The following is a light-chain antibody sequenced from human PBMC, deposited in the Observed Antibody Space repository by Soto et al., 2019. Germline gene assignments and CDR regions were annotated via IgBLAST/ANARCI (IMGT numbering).Light chain of an antibody. CDR3: SSKRTTASLV. CDR1: SSDVGGYNY. V-gene: IGLV2-14*01. Sequence: QSVLTQPAAVSGSPGQSITISCTGTSSDVGGYNYVSWYQQHPGKAPKLMIYEVSNRPSGVSDRFSGSKSGNTASLTISGLQAADEADYYCSSKRTTASLVFGTGTKVTV. J-gene: IGLJ1*01. CDR2: EVS.